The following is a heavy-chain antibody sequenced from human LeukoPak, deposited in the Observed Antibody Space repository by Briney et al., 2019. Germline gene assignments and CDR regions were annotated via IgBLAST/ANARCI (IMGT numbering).Heavy chain of an antibody. CDR3: ARDFCTGCNYYFYGMDV. CDR2: ISRDSANI. Sequence: GRSLRLSCTASGFAFDDYVMHWVRQTPGGGLEWVSGISRDSANIGYADSVKGRFTISRDNDKNSLYLQMNSLTIEDTALYYCARDFCTGCNYYFYGMDVWGRGTTVTVSS. J-gene: IGHJ6*02. D-gene: IGHD2-2*01. CDR1: GFAFDDYV. V-gene: IGHV3-9*01.